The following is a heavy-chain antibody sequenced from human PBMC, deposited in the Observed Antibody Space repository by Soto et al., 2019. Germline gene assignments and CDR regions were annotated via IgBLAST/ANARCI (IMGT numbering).Heavy chain of an antibody. CDR1: GASIRSTDYY. V-gene: IGHV4-30-4*01. J-gene: IGHJ5*02. D-gene: IGHD2-21*02. CDR3: VRTARQGAVAPHWFDR. CDR2: VYYTGST. Sequence: SETLSLTCTVSGASIRSTDYYWSWIRQAPGKGLEWIGYVYYTGSTYYNPSLTSRLTISVDTSKNQFSLKLTSVTAAETAVYYCVRTARQGAVAPHWFDRWGQGTQVTVSS.